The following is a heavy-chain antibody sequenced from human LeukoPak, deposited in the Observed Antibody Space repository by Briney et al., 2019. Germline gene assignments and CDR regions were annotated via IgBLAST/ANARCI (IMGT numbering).Heavy chain of an antibody. Sequence: PGGSLRLSCAASGFTFSSYSMNWVRQAPGKGLEWVSSISSSSSYIYYADSVKGRFTISRDNAKNSLYLQMNSQRAEDTAVYYCARCSMVRGVIRFNWFDPWGQGTLVTVSS. D-gene: IGHD3-10*01. CDR1: GFTFSSYS. V-gene: IGHV3-21*01. J-gene: IGHJ5*02. CDR2: ISSSSSYI. CDR3: ARCSMVRGVIRFNWFDP.